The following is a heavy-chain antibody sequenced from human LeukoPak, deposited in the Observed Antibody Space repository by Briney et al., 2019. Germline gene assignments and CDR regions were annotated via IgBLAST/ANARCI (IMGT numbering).Heavy chain of an antibody. CDR1: GGSISSYY. CDR3: AGQWLAEEDTEYY. Sequence: SETLSLTCTVSGGSISSYYWSWIRQPPGKGLEWIGYIYYSGSTHYNPSLKSRVTISVDTSKNQFSLKLSSVTAADTSVHYCAGQWLAEEDTEYYWGQGTLVTVSS. V-gene: IGHV4-59*01. D-gene: IGHD6-19*01. J-gene: IGHJ4*02. CDR2: IYYSGST.